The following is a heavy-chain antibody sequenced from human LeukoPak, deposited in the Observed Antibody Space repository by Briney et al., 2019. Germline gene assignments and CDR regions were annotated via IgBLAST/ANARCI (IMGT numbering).Heavy chain of an antibody. CDR2: INPNSGGT. J-gene: IGHJ4*02. V-gene: IGHV1-2*04. CDR1: GYTFTSYY. D-gene: IGHD1-26*01. CDR3: ARAISGSYWGGDY. Sequence: GASVKVSCKASGYTFTSYYIHWVRQAPGQGLEWMGWINPNSGGTNYAQKFQGWVAMTRDTSISTAYMELSRLSSDDTAVYYCARAISGSYWGGDYWGQETLVTVSS.